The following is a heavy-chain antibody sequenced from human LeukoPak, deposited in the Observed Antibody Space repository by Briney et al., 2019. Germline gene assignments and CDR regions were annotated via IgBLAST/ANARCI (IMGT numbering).Heavy chain of an antibody. J-gene: IGHJ3*02. CDR1: GFTFSTYT. V-gene: IGHV3-48*04. CDR3: ARVAVAGTLAFDI. CDR2: ISSSGSTR. D-gene: IGHD6-19*01. Sequence: GGSLRLSCAASGFTFSTYTMTWVRQAPGKGLEWVSYISSSGSTRYYVDAVKGRFTISRDNAKNSLYLQMNSLRAEDTAVYYCARVAVAGTLAFDIWGQGTMVTVSS.